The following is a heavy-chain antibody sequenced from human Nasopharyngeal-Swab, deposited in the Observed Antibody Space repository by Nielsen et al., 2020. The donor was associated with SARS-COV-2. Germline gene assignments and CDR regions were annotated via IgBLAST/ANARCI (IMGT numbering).Heavy chain of an antibody. CDR2: ISYDGSHK. CDR3: ANGPAGSYWYFDL. D-gene: IGHD2-15*01. Sequence: GESLKISCAASGFTFSSYGMHWVRQAQGKGLEWVAVISYDGSHKYYADSVKGRFTISRDNSKNTLYLQMNSLRAEETAVYYCANGPAGSYWYFDLWGRGTLVTVSS. V-gene: IGHV3-30*18. J-gene: IGHJ2*01. CDR1: GFTFSSYG.